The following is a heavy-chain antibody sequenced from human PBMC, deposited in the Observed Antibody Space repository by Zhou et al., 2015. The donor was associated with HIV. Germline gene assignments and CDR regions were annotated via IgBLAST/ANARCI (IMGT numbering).Heavy chain of an antibody. CDR1: GDTFSAYS. CDR2: ITPILGTT. CDR3: ARDGFSGSYFRDAFDI. J-gene: IGHJ3*02. V-gene: IGHV1-69*06. D-gene: IGHD1-26*01. Sequence: QVQLVQSGTEVKKPGSSVKVSCKTSGDTFSAYSISWVRQAPGQGLEWMGVITPILGTTKYAQKFQGRFTITADKSTSTAYMELSSLRSEDTAVYYCARDGFSGSYFRDAFDIWGQGTMVTVSS.